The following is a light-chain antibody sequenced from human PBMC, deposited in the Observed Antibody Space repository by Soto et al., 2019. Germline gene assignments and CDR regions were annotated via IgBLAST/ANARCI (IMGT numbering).Light chain of an antibody. V-gene: IGKV1-39*01. J-gene: IGKJ5*01. CDR2: AAS. CDR1: QNIDNH. CDR3: QQSSSSPPIT. Sequence: DIQLTQSPSSLSASLGDSVAISCRASQNIDNHLHWYRQKSGKAPEVLIYAASTLRDGVSSRFSGSGYGTEFTLTINNLQPEDFATYYCQQSSSSPPITFGHGTRLDI.